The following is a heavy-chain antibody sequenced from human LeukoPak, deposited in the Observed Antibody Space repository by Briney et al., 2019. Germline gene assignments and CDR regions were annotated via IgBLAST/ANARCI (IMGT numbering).Heavy chain of an antibody. V-gene: IGHV3-49*04. Sequence: GGSLRLSRTASGFTFGDYAMTWARQAPGKGLEWVGFIRTKASGGTSEYATSVKGRFTISRDDSKSIAYLQMDSLKTEDTAVYYCTRGQLGYDYWGQGTLVTVSS. J-gene: IGHJ4*02. CDR1: GFTFGDYA. D-gene: IGHD5-18*01. CDR3: TRGQLGYDY. CDR2: IRTKASGGTS.